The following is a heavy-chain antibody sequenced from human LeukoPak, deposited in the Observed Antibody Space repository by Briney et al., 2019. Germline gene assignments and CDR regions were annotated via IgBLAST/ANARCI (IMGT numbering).Heavy chain of an antibody. Sequence: SECGPSLLKATQTLTLTCTFSGFLLSTTGMCVSWLRQPPGNAREWLSRIDWDDDKHYSTSLKTRLTISTDTPKNQVVITMTNMDPVDTATYYCARIRGYRSGWYYFDSWGQGTLVTVSS. D-gene: IGHD6-13*01. CDR3: ARIRGYRSGWYYFDS. V-gene: IGHV2-70*11. J-gene: IGHJ4*02. CDR1: GFLLSTTGMC. CDR2: IDWDDDK.